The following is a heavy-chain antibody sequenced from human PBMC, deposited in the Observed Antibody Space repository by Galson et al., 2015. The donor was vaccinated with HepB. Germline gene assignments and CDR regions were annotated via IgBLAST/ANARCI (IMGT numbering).Heavy chain of an antibody. J-gene: IGHJ5*02. D-gene: IGHD2-15*01. CDR1: GYSISSGYY. CDR2: IYHSGST. Sequence: SETLSLTCAVSGYSISSGYYWGWIRQPPGKGLEWIGSIYHSGSTYYNPSLKSRVTISVDTSKNQFSLKLSSVTAADTAVYYCARESGGSFHNWFDPWGQGTLVTVSS. CDR3: ARESGGSFHNWFDP. V-gene: IGHV4-38-2*02.